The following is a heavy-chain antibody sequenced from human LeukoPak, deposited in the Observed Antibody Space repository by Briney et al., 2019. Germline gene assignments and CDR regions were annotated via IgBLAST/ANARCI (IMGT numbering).Heavy chain of an antibody. J-gene: IGHJ6*02. CDR3: ARDFEYCSSTSCTHIYYYYYGMDV. V-gene: IGHV3-21*04. D-gene: IGHD2-2*01. CDR1: GLTFSSYA. Sequence: GGSLRLSCAASGLTFSSYAMTWVRQAPGKGLEWVSTISSSGGTTHYADSVKGRFTISRDNAKNSLYLQMNSLRAEDTAVYYCARDFEYCSSTSCTHIYYYYYGMDVWGQGTTVTVSS. CDR2: ISSSGGTT.